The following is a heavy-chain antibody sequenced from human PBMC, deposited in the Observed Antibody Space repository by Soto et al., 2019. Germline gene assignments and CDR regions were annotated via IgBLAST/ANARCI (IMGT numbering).Heavy chain of an antibody. CDR2: INHSGST. CDR3: ARGLGGGSYYPFDD. J-gene: IGHJ4*02. Sequence: QVQLQQWGAGLLKPSETLSLTCAVYGGSFSGYYWSWIRQPPGKGLEWIGEINHSGSTNYNPSLKSRVTISVDTSKNQFSLKLRSVPAADTAVYYCARGLGGGSYYPFDDWGQGTLVTVSS. D-gene: IGHD1-26*01. CDR1: GGSFSGYY. V-gene: IGHV4-34*01.